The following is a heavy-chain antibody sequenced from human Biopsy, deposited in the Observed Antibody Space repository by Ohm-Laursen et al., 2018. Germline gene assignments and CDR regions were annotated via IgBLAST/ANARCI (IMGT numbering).Heavy chain of an antibody. V-gene: IGHV1-2*02. D-gene: IGHD2-15*01. J-gene: IGHJ1*01. CDR1: GYTFTGQY. Sequence: ASVKVSCKASGYTFTGQYLHWVRQVPGQGLEWMGWINPHGGTTKFAQDFQGRVTMTRDMSITTAYMELRRLRSDDTAVYYCAKGQDLRGGAEYFQHWGQGALVTVSS. CDR2: INPHGGTT. CDR3: AKGQDLRGGAEYFQH.